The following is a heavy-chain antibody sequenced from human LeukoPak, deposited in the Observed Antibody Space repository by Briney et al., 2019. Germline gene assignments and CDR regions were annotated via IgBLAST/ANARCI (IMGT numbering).Heavy chain of an antibody. D-gene: IGHD2-2*01. V-gene: IGHV4-61*02. CDR3: SRALGQLLTQAFDY. CDR1: SGSISGGSYY. Sequence: SETLSLTCTVSSGSISGGSYYWSWIRQPDGKGLEWIGRIYTSGSTNYNPSLKSRVTISVDTSKNQFSLKLSSVTAADTAVYYCSRALGQLLTQAFDYWGQGTLVTVSS. J-gene: IGHJ4*02. CDR2: IYTSGST.